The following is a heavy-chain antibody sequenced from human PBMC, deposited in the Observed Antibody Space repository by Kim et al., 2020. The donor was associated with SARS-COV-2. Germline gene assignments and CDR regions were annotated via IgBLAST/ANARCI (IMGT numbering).Heavy chain of an antibody. D-gene: IGHD3-16*01. CDR1: GFTFSSYA. V-gene: IGHV3-30*04. Sequence: GGSLRLSCAASGFTFSSYAMHWVRQAPGRGLEWVAVISYDGSNKYYVDSVKGRFTISRDNSKNTLYLQMNSLIAEDTAVYYCARDRWGYYYYGMDVWGQG. CDR2: ISYDGSNK. J-gene: IGHJ6*02. CDR3: ARDRWGYYYYGMDV.